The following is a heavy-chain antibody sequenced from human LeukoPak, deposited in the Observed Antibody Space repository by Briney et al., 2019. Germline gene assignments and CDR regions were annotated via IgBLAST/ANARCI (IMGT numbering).Heavy chain of an antibody. V-gene: IGHV1-2*02. Sequence: GASVKVSCKASGYTFTGHYMHWVRQAPGQGLEWMGWINPNSGGTNYAQKFQGRVTMTRDTSISTAYMELSRLRSDDTAVYYCARQASVRTRFDPWGQGTLVTVSS. J-gene: IGHJ5*02. CDR1: GYTFTGHY. D-gene: IGHD1-14*01. CDR3: ARQASVRTRFDP. CDR2: INPNSGGT.